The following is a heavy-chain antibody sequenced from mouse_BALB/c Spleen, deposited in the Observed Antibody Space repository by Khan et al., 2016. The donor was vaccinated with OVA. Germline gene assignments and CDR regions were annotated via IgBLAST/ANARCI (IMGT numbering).Heavy chain of an antibody. CDR1: GYTFTSFG. J-gene: IGHJ4*01. Sequence: QIQLVQSGPELKKPGETVKISCKASGYTFTSFGMNWVKQAPGKGLEWMGWINTYTGEPTYADDFKGRFAFSLETSASTAYLQIDNLKNEDTATXFCARPPYFSDTMAYWGQGTSVTVSS. CDR2: INTYTGEP. D-gene: IGHD2-10*01. V-gene: IGHV9-3-1*01. CDR3: ARPPYFSDTMAY.